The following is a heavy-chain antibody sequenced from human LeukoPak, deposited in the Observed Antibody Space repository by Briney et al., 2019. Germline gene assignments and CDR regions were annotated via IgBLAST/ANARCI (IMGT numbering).Heavy chain of an antibody. Sequence: EASVKVSCKASGYTFTGYYMHWVRPAPGQGREWMGLINPNSGDTKYAQKFQGRVTMTRDTSISTAYMELSRLRSDDTAVYYCALINYYDSSGYYYIDYWGQGTLVTVSS. D-gene: IGHD3-22*01. CDR2: INPNSGDT. V-gene: IGHV1-2*02. CDR1: GYTFTGYY. CDR3: ALINYYDSSGYYYIDY. J-gene: IGHJ4*02.